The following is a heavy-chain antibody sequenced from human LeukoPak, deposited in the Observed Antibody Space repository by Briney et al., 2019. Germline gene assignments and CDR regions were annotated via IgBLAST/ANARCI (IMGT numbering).Heavy chain of an antibody. CDR1: GGSISSSNW. V-gene: IGHV4-4*02. CDR2: IYHSGST. D-gene: IGHD2-15*01. CDR3: ARAALGYCSGGSCYHFDY. J-gene: IGHJ4*02. Sequence: SETLSLTCAVSGGSISSSNWWSWVRRPPGKGLEWIGEIYHSGSTNYNPSLKSRVTISVDKSKNQFSLKLSSVTAADTAVYYCARAALGYCSGGSCYHFDYWGQGTLVTVSS.